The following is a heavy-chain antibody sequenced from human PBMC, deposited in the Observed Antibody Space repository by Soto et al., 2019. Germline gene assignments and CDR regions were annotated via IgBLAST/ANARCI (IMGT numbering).Heavy chain of an antibody. Sequence: QVQLVQSGAEVKKPGSSVKVSCKASGGTFSSYAISWVRQAPGQGLEWMGGIISIFGTANYAQKFQGRVTITADESTSTAYMELSSLRSEDTAVYYCARWSSGITGTSSHYYYGMDVWGQGTTVTVSS. CDR1: GGTFSSYA. CDR2: IISIFGTA. V-gene: IGHV1-69*01. J-gene: IGHJ6*02. D-gene: IGHD1-7*01. CDR3: ARWSSGITGTSSHYYYGMDV.